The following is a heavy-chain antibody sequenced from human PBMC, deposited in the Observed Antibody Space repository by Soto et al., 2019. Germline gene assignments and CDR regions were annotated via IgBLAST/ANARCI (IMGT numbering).Heavy chain of an antibody. CDR1: GFTFSSYG. D-gene: IGHD3-9*01. Sequence: GGSLRLSCAASGFTFSSYGMHWVRQAPGKGLEWVAVIWYDGSNKYYADSVKGRFTISRDNSKNTLYLQMNSLRAEDTAVYYCARDLLRYFGPNYYYYGMDVWGQGTTVTVSS. V-gene: IGHV3-33*01. CDR3: ARDLLRYFGPNYYYYGMDV. J-gene: IGHJ6*02. CDR2: IWYDGSNK.